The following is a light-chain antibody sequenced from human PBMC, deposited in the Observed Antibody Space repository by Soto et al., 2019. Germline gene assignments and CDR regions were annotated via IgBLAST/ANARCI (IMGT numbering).Light chain of an antibody. CDR2: DVN. CDR1: SSDIGAYNF. J-gene: IGLJ2*01. Sequence: QSALTQPASVSGSPGQSITISCTGTSSDIGAYNFVSWYQQHPVTAPKLMLYDVNIRPSGVSNRFSGSKSGNTASLTISGLQAEDEADYYCTSWTTSTTLIFGGGTKVTV. V-gene: IGLV2-14*03. CDR3: TSWTTSTTLI.